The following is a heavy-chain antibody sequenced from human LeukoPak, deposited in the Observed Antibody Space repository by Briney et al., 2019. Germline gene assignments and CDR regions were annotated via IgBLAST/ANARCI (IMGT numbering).Heavy chain of an antibody. Sequence: SETLSLTCTVSGGSISRYYWSWIRQPPGKGLEWIGYIYYSGSTDYNPSLKSRVTISVDTSKNQFSLRLSSVTAADTAVYYCARPGVGSGRYGAFDIWGQGTMVTVSS. CDR3: ARPGVGSGRYGAFDI. J-gene: IGHJ3*02. CDR2: IYYSGST. V-gene: IGHV4-59*08. D-gene: IGHD5-18*01. CDR1: GGSISRYY.